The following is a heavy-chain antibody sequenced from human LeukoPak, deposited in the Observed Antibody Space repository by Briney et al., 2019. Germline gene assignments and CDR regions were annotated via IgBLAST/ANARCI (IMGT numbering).Heavy chain of an antibody. V-gene: IGHV1-69*05. D-gene: IGHD6-19*01. CDR3: ARVAVAGTFYYGMDV. CDR1: GGTFSSYA. J-gene: IGHJ6*02. Sequence: SVKVSCKASGGTFSSYAISWVRQAPGQGLEWMGGIIPIFGTANYAQKFQGRVTITTDESTSTAYMELSSLRSEDTAVYYCARVAVAGTFYYGMDVWGQGTTVTVSS. CDR2: IIPIFGTA.